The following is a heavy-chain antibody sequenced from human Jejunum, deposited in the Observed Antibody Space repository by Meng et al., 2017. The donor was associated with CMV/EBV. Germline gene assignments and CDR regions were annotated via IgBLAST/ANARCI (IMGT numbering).Heavy chain of an antibody. J-gene: IGHJ4*02. Sequence: LTCGVHGGSFTGYCCAWIRQPPGKELEWIGEVNHRGDSDYNPSLNGRVTILVDTSKKQSSLKLNSVTAADTAVYYCARGLDNYYDMTWGQGILVTVSS. CDR1: GGSFTGYC. CDR2: VNHRGDS. D-gene: IGHD3-22*01. CDR3: ARGLDNYYDMT. V-gene: IGHV4-34*01.